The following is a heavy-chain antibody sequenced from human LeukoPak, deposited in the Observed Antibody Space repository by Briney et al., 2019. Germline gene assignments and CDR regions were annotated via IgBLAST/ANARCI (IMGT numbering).Heavy chain of an antibody. J-gene: IGHJ4*02. CDR3: ARDSRGQAAAPLV. CDR1: GGSITSGGYS. V-gene: IGHV4-30-2*01. CDR2: MYHGGNT. D-gene: IGHD6-13*01. Sequence: SETLSLTCTVSGGSITSGGYSWSWIRQPPGKGLEWIASMYHGGNTYYNPSLKSRVIISVDKSKNQVSLKLSSVTAADTAVYYCARDSRGQAAAPLVWGQGTLVTVSS.